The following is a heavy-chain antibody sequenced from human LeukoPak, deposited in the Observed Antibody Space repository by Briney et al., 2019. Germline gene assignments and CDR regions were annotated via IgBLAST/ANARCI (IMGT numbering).Heavy chain of an antibody. D-gene: IGHD3-10*01. CDR3: AKEGSPLLWFGEFSPDCFDY. Sequence: GGSLRLSCAASGFTFSSYAMSWVRQAPGKGLEWVSAISGSGGSTYYADSVKGRFTISRDNSKNTLYLQMNSLRAEDTAVYYCAKEGSPLLWFGEFSPDCFDYWGQGTLVTVSS. CDR2: ISGSGGST. J-gene: IGHJ4*02. V-gene: IGHV3-23*01. CDR1: GFTFSSYA.